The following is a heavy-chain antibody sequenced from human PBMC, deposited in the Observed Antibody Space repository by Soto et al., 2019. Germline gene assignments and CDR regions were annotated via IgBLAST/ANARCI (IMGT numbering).Heavy chain of an antibody. D-gene: IGHD4-17*01. CDR3: ASSYGDDPSEYFQH. CDR1: GGSISSGGYY. Sequence: SETLSLTCTVSGGSISSGGYYWSWIRQHPGKGLEWIGYIYYSGSTYYNPSLKSRVTISVDTSKNQFSLKLSSVTAADTAVYYCASSYGDDPSEYFQHWGQGTLVTVSS. J-gene: IGHJ1*01. V-gene: IGHV4-31*03. CDR2: IYYSGST.